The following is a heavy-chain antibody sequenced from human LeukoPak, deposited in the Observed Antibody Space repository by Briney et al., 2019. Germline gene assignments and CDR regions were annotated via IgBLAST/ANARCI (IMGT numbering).Heavy chain of an antibody. V-gene: IGHV3-23*01. CDR2: ISGSGGST. D-gene: IGHD6-19*01. J-gene: IGHJ1*01. CDR3: ANDEDPGSQWLVPGYFQH. CDR1: GFTFSSYA. Sequence: GESLRLSCAASGFTFSSYAMSWVRQAPGKGLEWVSAISGSGGSTYYADSVKGRFTISRDNSKNTLYLQMNSLRAEDTAVYYCANDEDPGSQWLVPGYFQHWGQGTLVTVSS.